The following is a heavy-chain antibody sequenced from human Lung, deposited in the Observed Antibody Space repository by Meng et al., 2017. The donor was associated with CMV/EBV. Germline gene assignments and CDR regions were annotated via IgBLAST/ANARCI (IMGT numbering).Heavy chain of an antibody. CDR3: AKGGGAGRSASDY. Sequence: SXAASGFTFSTYSMNWVRQAPGKGLEWISYISSGSSTIYYADSVKGRFSISRDNAEKTLYLHVNNLRGEDTAVYYCAKGGGAGRSASDYWGQGTLVXVSS. J-gene: IGHJ4*02. D-gene: IGHD3-16*01. CDR2: ISSGSSTI. V-gene: IGHV3-48*04. CDR1: GFTFSTYS.